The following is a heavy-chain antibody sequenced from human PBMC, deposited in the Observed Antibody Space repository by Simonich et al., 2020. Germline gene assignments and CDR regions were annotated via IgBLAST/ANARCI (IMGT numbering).Heavy chain of an antibody. J-gene: IGHJ4*02. CDR3: ARWPSIPASYGSGSYFDY. V-gene: IGHV1-2*02. CDR2: NNPNRGGT. CDR1: GYTFTGYY. Sequence: QVQLVQSGAEVKKPGASVKVSCKASGYTFTGYYMHWVRQAPGQGLEGMGWNNPNRGGTNYAKKLQGRVTMTRDTSISTAYMELSRLRYDDTAVYYCARWPSIPASYGSGSYFDYWGQGTLVTVSS. D-gene: IGHD3-10*01.